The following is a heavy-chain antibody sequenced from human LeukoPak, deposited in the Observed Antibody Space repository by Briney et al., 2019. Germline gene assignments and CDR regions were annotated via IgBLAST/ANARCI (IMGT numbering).Heavy chain of an antibody. CDR3: ARVKGVVTAILDY. CDR2: IFYSGST. Sequence: PSETLSLTCTVSSGSISTSNYYWGWVRQPPGKALEWIGNIFYSGSTYYSPSLKSRVTFSVDTSKNQFSLKLISVTAADTAVYYCARVKGVVTAILDYWGQGTLVTVSS. V-gene: IGHV4-39*07. D-gene: IGHD2-21*02. J-gene: IGHJ4*02. CDR1: SGSISTSNYY.